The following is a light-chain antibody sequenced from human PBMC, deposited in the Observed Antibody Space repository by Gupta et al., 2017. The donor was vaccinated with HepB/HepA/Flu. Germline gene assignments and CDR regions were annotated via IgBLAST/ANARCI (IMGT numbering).Light chain of an antibody. CDR2: DAS. Sequence: EIVLTQSPVTLSLSPGERATLSCRASQSVSRYLAWYQQKPGQPPSLLVFDASNRATGVPARFSGSGSGTSFTLTISSLEPEDFAGYYCQQRINWPLTFGGGTRVEIK. V-gene: IGKV3-11*01. CDR1: QSVSRY. J-gene: IGKJ4*01. CDR3: QQRINWPLT.